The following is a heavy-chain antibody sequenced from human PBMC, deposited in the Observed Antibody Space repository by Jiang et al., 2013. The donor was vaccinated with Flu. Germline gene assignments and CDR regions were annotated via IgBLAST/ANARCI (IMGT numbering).Heavy chain of an antibody. CDR1: CLQSVITY. V-gene: IGHV4-59*12. J-gene: IGHJ4*02. CDR3: ARARNDYGDSRAGIDN. Sequence: GLVKPSETLSLHLHCLWCLQSVITYWNWIRQPPGKGLEWIGYISHSGTSNHNPSLESRVNISIDTSKNQFSLKLGSVTAADTAVYYCARARNDYGDSRAGIDNWGQGTLVTVSA. D-gene: IGHD4-17*01. CDR2: ISHSGTS.